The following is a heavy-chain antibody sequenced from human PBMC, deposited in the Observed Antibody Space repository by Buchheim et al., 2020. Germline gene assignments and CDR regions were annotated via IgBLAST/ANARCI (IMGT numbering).Heavy chain of an antibody. CDR1: GFTFGSYW. V-gene: IGHV3-7*04. CDR3: ARGARYFDY. Sequence: EVQLVESGGGLVQPGGSLRLSCAASGFTFGSYWMSWVRQAPGKGLEWVANIKQDGSEKNYVHSVKGRFTVSRDNAKNSLYLQMNGLRAEDTAVYYCARGARYFDYWGQGTL. CDR2: IKQDGSEK. J-gene: IGHJ4*02. D-gene: IGHD4/OR15-4a*01.